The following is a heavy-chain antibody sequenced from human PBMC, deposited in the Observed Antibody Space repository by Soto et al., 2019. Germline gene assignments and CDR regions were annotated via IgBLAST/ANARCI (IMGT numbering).Heavy chain of an antibody. CDR1: GGTFSSYA. D-gene: IGHD3-16*02. CDR2: IIPIFGTA. J-gene: IGHJ4*02. Sequence: QVQLVQSGAEVKKPGSSVKVSCKASGGTFSSYAISWVRQAPGQGLEWMGGIIPIFGTANYAQKFQGRVTITADESTSTAYMELSSLRSEDTAVYYCARASGDYDYVWGSYRYNTFDYWGQGTLVTVSS. V-gene: IGHV1-69*12. CDR3: ARASGDYDYVWGSYRYNTFDY.